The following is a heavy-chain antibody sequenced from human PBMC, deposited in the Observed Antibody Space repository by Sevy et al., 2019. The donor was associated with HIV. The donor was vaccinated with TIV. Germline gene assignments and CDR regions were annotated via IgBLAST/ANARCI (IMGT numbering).Heavy chain of an antibody. D-gene: IGHD3-22*01. V-gene: IGHV4-39*02. CDR1: GGCMSSSGYY. CDR3: ARVSMIVVVITDDWGYYFDY. Sequence: SETLSLTCTVSGGCMSSSGYYWGWIRQPPGKGLEWIGSIYYGGSTYYDPSLKSRITISVDTSKNHFSLKLSSVTAAYTAVYYCARVSMIVVVITDDWGYYFDYWGQGPLVTVSS. J-gene: IGHJ4*02. CDR2: IYYGGST.